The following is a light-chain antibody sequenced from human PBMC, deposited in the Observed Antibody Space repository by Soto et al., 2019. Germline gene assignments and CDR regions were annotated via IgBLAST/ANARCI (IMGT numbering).Light chain of an antibody. J-gene: IGKJ1*01. CDR3: QQYNTWPRGT. V-gene: IGKV3-15*01. CDR2: DTS. Sequence: EIVLTQYPASLSVSPGETASLSCRASQSIGRALAWYQQKPGQAPRFLIYDTSIRTIDIAARFSGSGSGTEFTLAISSLQSDDFAVYYCQQYNTWPRGTFGQGTKVDIK. CDR1: QSIGRA.